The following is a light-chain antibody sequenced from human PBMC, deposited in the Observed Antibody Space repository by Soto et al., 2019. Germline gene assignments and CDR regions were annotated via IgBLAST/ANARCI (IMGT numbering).Light chain of an antibody. CDR1: QGISSY. V-gene: IGKV1-8*01. J-gene: IGKJ2*01. Sequence: AIRMTQSPSSLSASTGDRVTITCRASQGISSYLAWYQQKPGKAPKLLIYATSTLQSGVPSRFSGSGSGTDFTLTISCLQSEDFGTYYCQQYYSYPLYTFGQGTKVEIK. CDR3: QQYYSYPLYT. CDR2: ATS.